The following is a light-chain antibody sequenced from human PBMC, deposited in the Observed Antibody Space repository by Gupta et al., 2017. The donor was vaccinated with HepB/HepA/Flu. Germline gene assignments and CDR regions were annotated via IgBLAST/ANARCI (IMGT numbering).Light chain of an antibody. J-gene: IGKJ1*01. CDR2: DAS. CDR3: QQRSRGPRT. Sequence: EVVLTQSPATLSLSPGETATLSCRASQSVSNFLAWYQQKPGQAPRLLIYDASIRATGIPASFSASGSGTDFTLTSSSLEPEDVAVYYCQQRSRGPRTFGQGTKVEIK. CDR1: QSVSNF. V-gene: IGKV3-11*01.